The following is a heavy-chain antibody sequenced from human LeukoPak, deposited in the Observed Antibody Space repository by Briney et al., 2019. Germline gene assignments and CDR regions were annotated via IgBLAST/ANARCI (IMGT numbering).Heavy chain of an antibody. J-gene: IGHJ5*02. V-gene: IGHV4-59*08. CDR2: IYYSGST. CDR3: ARLGGSYYPNWFDP. D-gene: IGHD1-26*01. Sequence: SETLSLTCTVSGGSISSYYWSWIRQPPGEGLEWIGYIYYSGSTNYNPSLKSRVTISVDTSKNQFSLKLSSVTAADTAVYYCARLGGSYYPNWFDPWGQGTLVTVSS. CDR1: GGSISSYY.